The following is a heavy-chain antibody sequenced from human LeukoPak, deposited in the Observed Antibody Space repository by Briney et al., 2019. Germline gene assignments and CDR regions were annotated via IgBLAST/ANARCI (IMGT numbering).Heavy chain of an antibody. J-gene: IGHJ4*02. D-gene: IGHD5-12*01. Sequence: GGSLRLPCAASGFTFSSYGMHWVRQAPGKGLEWVAVIWYDGSNKYYADSVKGRFTISRDNSKNTLYLQMNSLRAEDTAVYYCARVKVATRGLDYWGQGTLVTVSS. CDR2: IWYDGSNK. V-gene: IGHV3-33*01. CDR1: GFTFSSYG. CDR3: ARVKVATRGLDY.